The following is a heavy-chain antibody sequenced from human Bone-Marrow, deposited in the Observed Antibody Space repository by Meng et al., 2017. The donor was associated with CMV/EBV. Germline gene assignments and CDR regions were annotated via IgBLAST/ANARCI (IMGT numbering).Heavy chain of an antibody. J-gene: IGHJ5*02. CDR1: GGSISSSSYY. CDR2: IYYSGST. D-gene: IGHD2-2*02. Sequence: SETLSLTCTVSGGSISSSSYYWGWIRQPPGKGLEWIGSIYYSGSTYYNPSLKSRVTISVDTSKNQFSLKLSSVTAADTAVYYCARIGVVVPAAIAWFDPWGQGTLVTVSS. CDR3: ARIGVVVPAAIAWFDP. V-gene: IGHV4-39*07.